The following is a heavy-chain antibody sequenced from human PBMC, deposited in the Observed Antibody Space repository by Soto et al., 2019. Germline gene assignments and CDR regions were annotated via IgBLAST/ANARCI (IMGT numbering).Heavy chain of an antibody. Sequence: QVQLVQSGAEVKKPGSSVKVSCKVSGDTFSSYGISWVRQAPGQGLDWLGGIIPMYGTANYSQKFQGRVTITADEPTTAAYMELSSLRSEDTAVYLCVRDHGYRTSRSCYRDYYYYGMDVWGQGTTVTVSS. CDR2: IIPMYGTA. J-gene: IGHJ6*02. CDR1: GDTFSSYG. D-gene: IGHD2-2*02. V-gene: IGHV1-69*01. CDR3: VRDHGYRTSRSCYRDYYYYGMDV.